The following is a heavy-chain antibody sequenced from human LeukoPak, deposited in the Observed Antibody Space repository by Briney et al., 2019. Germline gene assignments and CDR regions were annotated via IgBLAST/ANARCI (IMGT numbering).Heavy chain of an antibody. D-gene: IGHD3-10*01. CDR2: IYYSGST. CDR3: ARDLTMVRGLYGMDV. CDR1: GRSISIVYYY. V-gene: IGHV4-30-4*01. J-gene: IGHJ6*02. Sequence: TSQTLSLTCTVSGRSISIVYYYWSWIRQPPGKGLEWFGFIYYSGSTYYNSSLKCRFTISVDTSKNQFSLKLSPVTAADTAVYYCARDLTMVRGLYGMDVWGQGTTVTVSS.